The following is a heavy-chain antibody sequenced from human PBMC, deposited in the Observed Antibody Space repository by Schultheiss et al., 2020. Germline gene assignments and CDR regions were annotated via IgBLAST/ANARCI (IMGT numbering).Heavy chain of an antibody. Sequence: GGSLRLSCAASGFTFSSYAMGWVRQAPGKGLQWVSTFSGSAGGTYYADSVKGRFTISRDNSKNTLYLQMNSLRAEDTAIYYCAKGELLNWGQGTLVTVSS. D-gene: IGHD1-26*01. CDR1: GFTFSSYA. V-gene: IGHV3-23*01. J-gene: IGHJ4*02. CDR3: AKGELLN. CDR2: FSGSAGGT.